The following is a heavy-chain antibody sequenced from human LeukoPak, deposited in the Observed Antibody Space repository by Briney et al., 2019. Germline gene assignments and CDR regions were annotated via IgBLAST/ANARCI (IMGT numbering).Heavy chain of an antibody. Sequence: GGFLRLSCAASGFTFSGDYMSWIRQAPGKGLEWVSYISSVGSSTAYADSVKGRFTISRDNAKNSLFLQMNSLRAEDTAVYYCARARGAGPGAHFDYWGQGTPVIVSS. V-gene: IGHV3-11*01. D-gene: IGHD3-10*01. CDR2: ISSVGSST. CDR1: GFTFSGDY. CDR3: ARARGAGPGAHFDY. J-gene: IGHJ4*02.